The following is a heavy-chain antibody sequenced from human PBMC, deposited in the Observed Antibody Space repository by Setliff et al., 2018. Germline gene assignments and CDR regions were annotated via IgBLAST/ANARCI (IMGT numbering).Heavy chain of an antibody. V-gene: IGHV4-39*07. CDR2: IYYSGST. Sequence: SETLSLTCTISGDSISDISYYWGFIRQSPGKGPEWIGSIYYSGSTNYNPSLKSRVTISVDTSKNQFSLKLSSVTAADTAVYYCARCRGYSYGYNYYYYMDVWGKGTTVTVSS. D-gene: IGHD5-18*01. CDR1: GDSISDISYY. CDR3: ARCRGYSYGYNYYYYMDV. J-gene: IGHJ6*03.